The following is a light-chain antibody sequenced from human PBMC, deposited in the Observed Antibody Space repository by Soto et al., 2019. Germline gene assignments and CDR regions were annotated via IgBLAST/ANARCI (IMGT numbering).Light chain of an antibody. CDR2: EGS. V-gene: IGLV2-23*01. CDR1: SSDVGSYNL. CDR3: CSYAGSSTAYG. J-gene: IGLJ1*01. Sequence: QSALTQPASVSGSPGQSITISCTGTSSDVGSYNLVSWYQQHPGKAPKLMIYEGSKRPSGVSNRFSCSKSGNTASLTISGLQAEDEAEYYCCSYAGSSTAYGFGTGTKLTVL.